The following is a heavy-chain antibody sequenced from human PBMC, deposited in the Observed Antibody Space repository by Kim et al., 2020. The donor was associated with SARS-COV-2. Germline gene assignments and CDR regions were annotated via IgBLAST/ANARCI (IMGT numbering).Heavy chain of an antibody. D-gene: IGHD6-13*01. J-gene: IGHJ4*02. Sequence: GGSLRLSCAASGFTFSSYSMNWVRQAPGKGLEWVSSISSSSSYIYYADSVKGRFTISRDNAKNSLYLQMNSLRAEDTAVYYCATFIAAAGTRTWGQGTLVTVSS. CDR2: ISSSSSYI. CDR1: GFTFSSYS. V-gene: IGHV3-21*01. CDR3: ATFIAAAGTRT.